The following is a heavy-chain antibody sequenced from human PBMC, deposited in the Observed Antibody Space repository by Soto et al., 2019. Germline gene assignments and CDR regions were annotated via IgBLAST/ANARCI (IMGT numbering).Heavy chain of an antibody. J-gene: IGHJ4*02. CDR3: ARDKARYYYGSGSSTLFHY. CDR1: GGSISSSNW. Sequence: QVQLQESGPGLVKPSGTLSLTCAVSGGSISSSNWWNWVRQPPGKGLEWIGEIYHSGSTNYTPSLKSRVTISVDKSKNQFSLKRSSVTAADTAVYYCARDKARYYYGSGSSTLFHYWGQGTLVPVSS. CDR2: IYHSGST. V-gene: IGHV4-4*02. D-gene: IGHD3-10*01.